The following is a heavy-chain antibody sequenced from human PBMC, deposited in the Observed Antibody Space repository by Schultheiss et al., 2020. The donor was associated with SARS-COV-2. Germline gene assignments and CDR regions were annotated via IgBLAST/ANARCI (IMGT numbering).Heavy chain of an antibody. V-gene: IGHV4-39*07. CDR1: GGSISSSSYY. J-gene: IGHJ5*02. Sequence: SETLSLTCTVSGGSISSSSYYWGWIRQPPGKGLEWIGSIYYSGSTYYNPSLKSRVTISVDTSKNQFSLKLSSVTAADTAVYYCARRVGYGSGSYYSPYNWFDPWGQGTLVTVSS. D-gene: IGHD3-10*01. CDR3: ARRVGYGSGSYYSPYNWFDP. CDR2: IYYSGST.